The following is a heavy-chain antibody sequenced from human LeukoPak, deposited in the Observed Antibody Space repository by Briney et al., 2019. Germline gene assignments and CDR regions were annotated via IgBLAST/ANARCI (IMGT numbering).Heavy chain of an antibody. V-gene: IGHV3-30-3*01. J-gene: IGHJ4*02. D-gene: IGHD3-22*01. CDR3: ARDGSPVSYDSSGYYIDY. Sequence: GGSLRLSCAASGFTFSSYAMHWVRQAPGKGLEWVAVISYDGSNKYYADSVKGRFTISRDNSKNTLYLQMNSLRAEGTAVYYCARDGSPVSYDSSGYYIDYWGQGTLVTVSS. CDR2: ISYDGSNK. CDR1: GFTFSSYA.